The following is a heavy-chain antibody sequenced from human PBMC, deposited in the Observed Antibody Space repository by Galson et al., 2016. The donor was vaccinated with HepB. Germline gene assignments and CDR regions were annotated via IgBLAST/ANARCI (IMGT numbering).Heavy chain of an antibody. CDR3: ARNKATARVWGHYYYYMDV. CDR2: ISRGGST. J-gene: IGHJ6*03. Sequence: SLRLSCAASGFTVSSNYLSWVRQAPGKGLEWVSVISRGGSTYYADSVRGRFTISRDNSNNILYLQMNSLRAEDTAVYYCARNKATARVWGHYYYYMDVWGKGTTVTVSS. D-gene: IGHD3-16*01. CDR1: GFTVSSNY. V-gene: IGHV3-53*01.